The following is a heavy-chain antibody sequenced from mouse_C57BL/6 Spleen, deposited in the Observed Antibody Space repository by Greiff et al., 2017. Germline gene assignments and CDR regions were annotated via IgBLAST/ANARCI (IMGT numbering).Heavy chain of an antibody. J-gene: IGHJ4*01. CDR1: GYTFTGYW. Sequence: VQRVESGAELMKPGASVKLSCKATGYTFTGYWIEWVKQRPGHGLEWIGEILPGSGSTNYNEKFKGKATFTADTSTNTDYMQLSSLTTEDSAIYYCARGVTTWRYAMDYWGQGTSVTVSS. CDR2: ILPGSGST. V-gene: IGHV1-9*01. D-gene: IGHD2-2*01. CDR3: ARGVTTWRYAMDY.